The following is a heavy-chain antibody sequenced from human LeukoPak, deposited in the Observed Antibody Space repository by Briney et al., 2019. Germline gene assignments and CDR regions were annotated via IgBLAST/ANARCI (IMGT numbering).Heavy chain of an antibody. CDR2: ISAYNGNT. J-gene: IGHJ4*02. V-gene: IGHV1-18*01. CDR3: AREDYDFWRRGYFDY. CDR1: GYTFTSYG. Sequence: ASVKVSCKASGYTFTSYGISWVRQAPGQGLEWMGWISAYNGNTNYAQKLQGRVTMTTDTSTSTAYMELRSLRSDDTAVYYCAREDYDFWRRGYFDYWGQGTLVTVSS. D-gene: IGHD3-3*01.